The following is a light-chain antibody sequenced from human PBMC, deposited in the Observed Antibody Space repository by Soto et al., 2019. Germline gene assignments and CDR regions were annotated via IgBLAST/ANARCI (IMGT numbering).Light chain of an antibody. CDR1: SSDVGGYNY. CDR2: DVI. CDR3: RAYTTSSTRV. Sequence: QSALTQPASVSGSPGQSITISCTGTSSDVGGYNYVSWYQPHPGKDPKLMIYDVIHRPSGVSDRFSGSKSGNTASLTIAGLQSEDEADYYCRAYTTSSTRVFGGGTKLTVL. V-gene: IGLV2-14*03. J-gene: IGLJ2*01.